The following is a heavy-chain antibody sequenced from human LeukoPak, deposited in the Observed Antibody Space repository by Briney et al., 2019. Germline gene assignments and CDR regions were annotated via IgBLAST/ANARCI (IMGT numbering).Heavy chain of an antibody. CDR3: ARGSYYDFWSGNWFDP. D-gene: IGHD3-3*01. CDR1: GYTFTSYG. J-gene: IGHJ5*02. CDR2: INPSGGST. V-gene: IGHV1-46*01. Sequence: ASVKVSCKASGYTFTSYGISWVRQAPGQGLEWMGIINPSGGSTSYAQKFQGRVTMTRDTSTSTVYMELSSLRSEDTAVYYCARGSYYDFWSGNWFDPWGQGTLVTVSS.